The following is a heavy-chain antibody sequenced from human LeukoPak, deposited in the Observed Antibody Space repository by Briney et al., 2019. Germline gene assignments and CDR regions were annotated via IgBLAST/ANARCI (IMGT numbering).Heavy chain of an antibody. CDR1: GFSFSSYG. J-gene: IGHJ4*02. D-gene: IGHD3-22*01. Sequence: GGSLRLSCEASGFSFSSYGMSWVRQAPGEGLEWVSGFSASDGSRYYADSVKGRFTISRDNSKNTLYLQMNSLRAEDTAVYYCARDLRSSGYYAFDYWGQGTLVTVSS. CDR3: ARDLRSSGYYAFDY. CDR2: FSASDGSR. V-gene: IGHV3-23*01.